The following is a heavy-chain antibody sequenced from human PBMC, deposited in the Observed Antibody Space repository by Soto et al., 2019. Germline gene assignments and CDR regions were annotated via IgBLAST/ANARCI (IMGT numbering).Heavy chain of an antibody. J-gene: IGHJ5*02. CDR2: ISGSGGST. CDR1: GFTFSSYA. V-gene: IGHV3-23*01. D-gene: IGHD5-12*01. CDR3: AKIPTASIPTYEGSWFDP. Sequence: GGSLRLSCAASGFTFSSYAMSWVRQAPGKGLEWVSAISGSGGSTYYADSVKGRFTISRDNSKNTLYLQMNSLRAEDTAVYYCAKIPTASIPTYEGSWFDPWGQGTLVTVSS.